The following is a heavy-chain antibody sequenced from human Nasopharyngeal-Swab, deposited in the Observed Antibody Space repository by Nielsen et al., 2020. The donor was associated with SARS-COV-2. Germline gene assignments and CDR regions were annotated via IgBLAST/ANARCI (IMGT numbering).Heavy chain of an antibody. CDR1: GFTFSSYG. CDR2: IWYDGSNK. J-gene: IGHJ4*02. CDR3: ARENDYADEYYFDY. V-gene: IGHV3-33*01. D-gene: IGHD4-17*01. Sequence: GESLKISCAASGFTFSSYGMHWVRQAPGKGLEWVAVIWYDGSNKYYEDSVKGRFTISRDNSKNTLYLQMNSLRAEDTAVYYCARENDYADEYYFDYWGQGTLVTVSS.